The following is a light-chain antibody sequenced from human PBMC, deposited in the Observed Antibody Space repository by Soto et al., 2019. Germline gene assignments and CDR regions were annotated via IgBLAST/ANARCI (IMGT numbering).Light chain of an antibody. CDR1: QSVSSSY. Sequence: EIVLTQSPGTLSLSPGERATLSCRASQSVSSSYLAWYQQKPGQAPRLLIYGASSRATGIPDRFSGSGSGTDFTLTISRLEPEDFAVYYCQQYGSSSGITFGQGTRREIK. CDR2: GAS. J-gene: IGKJ5*01. CDR3: QQYGSSSGIT. V-gene: IGKV3-20*01.